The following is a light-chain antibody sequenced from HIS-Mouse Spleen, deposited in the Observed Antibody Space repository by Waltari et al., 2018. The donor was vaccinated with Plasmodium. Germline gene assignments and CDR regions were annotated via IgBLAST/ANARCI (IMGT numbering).Light chain of an antibody. CDR2: EVS. J-gene: IGLJ2*01. CDR3: SSYAGSNNLV. Sequence: QSALTPPPSPSGSLGQSVTISCTAASSDVGGFNYVSCYQQHPGKAPKLMIYEVSKRPSGVPDRFSGSKSGNTASLTVSGLQAEDEADYYCSSYAGSNNLVFGGGTKLTVL. V-gene: IGLV2-8*01. CDR1: SSDVGGFNY.